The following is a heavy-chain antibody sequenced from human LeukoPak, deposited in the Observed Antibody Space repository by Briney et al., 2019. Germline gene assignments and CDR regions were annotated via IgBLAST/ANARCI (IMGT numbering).Heavy chain of an antibody. CDR1: GFTFSSYA. Sequence: QPGGSLRLSCAASGFTFSSYAMSWVRQAPGEGLEWVSAISGSGGSTYYADSVKGRFTISRDNSKNTLYLQMNSLRAEDTAVYYCAKDQAGYCSSTSCYSTTFDIWGQGTMVTVSS. V-gene: IGHV3-23*01. D-gene: IGHD2-2*02. CDR3: AKDQAGYCSSTSCYSTTFDI. CDR2: ISGSGGST. J-gene: IGHJ3*02.